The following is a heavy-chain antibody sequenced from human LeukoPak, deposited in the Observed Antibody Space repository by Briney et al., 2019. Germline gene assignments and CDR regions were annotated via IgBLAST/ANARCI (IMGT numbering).Heavy chain of an antibody. D-gene: IGHD1-26*01. CDR2: ISPYSGNT. Sequence: ASVKVSCKASGYSFTNYGISWVRQAPGQGLEWMGWISPYSGNTKYAQKVQGRVTLTTDTSTTTAYMEVGSLRSDDTAVYYCAREGMGATRAFDIWGQGTMVTVSS. CDR3: AREGMGATRAFDI. CDR1: GYSFTNYG. V-gene: IGHV1-18*01. J-gene: IGHJ3*02.